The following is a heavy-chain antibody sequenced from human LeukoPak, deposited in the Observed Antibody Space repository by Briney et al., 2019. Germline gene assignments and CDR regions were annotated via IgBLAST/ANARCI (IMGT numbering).Heavy chain of an antibody. Sequence: PGGSLRLSCAASGFTFSSYGMHWVRQAPGKGLEWVAVIWYDGSNKYYADSVKGRFTISRDNAKNSLYLQMNSLRAEDTAVYYCARDFLGYDILTGYPYNWFDPWGQGTLVTVSS. CDR3: ARDFLGYDILTGYPYNWFDP. J-gene: IGHJ5*02. D-gene: IGHD3-9*01. CDR2: IWYDGSNK. CDR1: GFTFSSYG. V-gene: IGHV3-33*01.